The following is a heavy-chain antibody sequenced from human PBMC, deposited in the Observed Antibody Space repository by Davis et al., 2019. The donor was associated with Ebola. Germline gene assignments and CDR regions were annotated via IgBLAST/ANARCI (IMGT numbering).Heavy chain of an antibody. V-gene: IGHV3-23*01. CDR1: GFTFSSYA. J-gene: IGHJ4*02. CDR2: ISGSGGST. D-gene: IGHD6-13*01. CDR3: AKLHPATKKAAAGPWKFDY. Sequence: GESLKISCAASGFTFSSYAMSWVRQAPGKGLEWVSAISGSGGSTYYADSVKGRFTISRDNSKNTLYLQMNSLRAEDTAVYYCAKLHPATKKAAAGPWKFDYWGQGTLVTVSS.